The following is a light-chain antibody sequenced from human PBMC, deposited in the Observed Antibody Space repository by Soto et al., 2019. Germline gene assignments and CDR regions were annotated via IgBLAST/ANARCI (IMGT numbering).Light chain of an antibody. J-gene: IGKJ2*01. CDR1: QNVNSN. CDR3: QQYNRWQQT. Sequence: IVMTQSPATLSVSPGDRVTLSFRPSQNVNSNLAWYQHRPGQAPRILIYGASARATGIPARFSGSGSGTEFTLTISSLQSEDFDVYYCQQYNRWQQTYGQGSTVDLK. CDR2: GAS. V-gene: IGKV3-15*01.